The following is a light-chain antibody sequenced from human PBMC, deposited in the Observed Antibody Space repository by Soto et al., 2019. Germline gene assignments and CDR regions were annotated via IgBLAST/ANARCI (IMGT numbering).Light chain of an antibody. CDR3: QQYNTYSRT. J-gene: IGKJ1*01. CDR1: QSVSSN. CDR2: GAS. V-gene: IGKV3-15*01. Sequence: EIVMTQSPATLSVSPGGRATLSCRASQSVSSNLAWYQQKPGQAPRLLIYGASTRATGIPARFSGSGSGTEFTLTISSLQPDDFATYYCQQYNTYSRTFGQRTKVAIK.